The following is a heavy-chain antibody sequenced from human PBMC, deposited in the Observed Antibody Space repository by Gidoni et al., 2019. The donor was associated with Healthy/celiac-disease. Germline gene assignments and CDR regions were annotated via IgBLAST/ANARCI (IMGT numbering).Heavy chain of an antibody. V-gene: IGHV3-23*01. J-gene: IGHJ4*02. D-gene: IGHD2-8*01. Sequence: EVQLLESGGGLVQPGGSLRLSCAASGFPFSSYAMSWVRQAPGKGLEWVSAISGSGGSTYYADSVKGRFTISRDNSKNTLYLQMNSLRAEDTAVYYCAKGEVGVYYYFDYWGQGTLVTVSS. CDR3: AKGEVGVYYYFDY. CDR2: ISGSGGST. CDR1: GFPFSSYA.